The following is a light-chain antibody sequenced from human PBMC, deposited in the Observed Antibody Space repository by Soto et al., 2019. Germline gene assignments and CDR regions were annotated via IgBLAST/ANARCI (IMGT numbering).Light chain of an antibody. CDR1: SGSVSTSYY. V-gene: IGLV8-61*01. J-gene: IGLJ3*02. Sequence: QAMVTQEPSFSVSPGGTVTLTCGLSSGSVSTSYYPSWYQQTPGLPPRTLIYTTDTRSSGVPDRFSGSILGNKAALTITGAQAVDESHYYCMLFLGRGAWVFGGGTKLTVL. CDR2: TTD. CDR3: MLFLGRGAWV.